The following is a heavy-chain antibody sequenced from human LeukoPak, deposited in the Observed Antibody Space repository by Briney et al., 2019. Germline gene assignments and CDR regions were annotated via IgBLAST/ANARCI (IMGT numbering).Heavy chain of an antibody. Sequence: SETLSLTCAVYGGSFSGYYWSWIRQPPGKGPEWIGEINHSGSTNYNPSLKSRVTISVDTSKNQFSLKLSSVTAADTAVYYCAIEVVPAAIVYWGQGTLVTVSS. CDR1: GGSFSGYY. CDR2: INHSGST. V-gene: IGHV4-34*01. J-gene: IGHJ4*02. CDR3: AIEVVPAAIVY. D-gene: IGHD2-2*01.